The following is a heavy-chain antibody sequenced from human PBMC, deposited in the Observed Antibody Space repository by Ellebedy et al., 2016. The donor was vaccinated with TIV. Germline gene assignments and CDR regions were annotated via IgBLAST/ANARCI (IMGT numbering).Heavy chain of an antibody. CDR2: IKEDGSEK. D-gene: IGHD6-19*01. Sequence: GESLKISCAASGFMFSHYWMTWVRQAPGKGLEWVANIKEDGSEKYYVDSVKGRFSISRDNTKNSLYLQMNSLGDEDTSVYYCARDQWLGRAYYFDYWGQGTLVTVSS. V-gene: IGHV3-7*01. CDR3: ARDQWLGRAYYFDY. J-gene: IGHJ4*02. CDR1: GFMFSHYW.